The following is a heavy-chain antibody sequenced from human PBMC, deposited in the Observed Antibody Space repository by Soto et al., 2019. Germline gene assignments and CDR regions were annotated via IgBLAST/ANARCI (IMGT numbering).Heavy chain of an antibody. V-gene: IGHV3-48*03. CDR3: ASPTPVYDYGDYAAQSYYYYGMDV. CDR1: GFTFSSYE. Sequence: LRLSCAASGFTFSSYEMNWVRQAPGKGLEWVSYISSSGSTIYYADSVKGRFTISRDNAKNSLYLQMNSLRAEDTAVYYCASPTPVYDYGDYAAQSYYYYGMDVWGQGTTVTVS. D-gene: IGHD4-17*01. CDR2: ISSSGSTI. J-gene: IGHJ6*02.